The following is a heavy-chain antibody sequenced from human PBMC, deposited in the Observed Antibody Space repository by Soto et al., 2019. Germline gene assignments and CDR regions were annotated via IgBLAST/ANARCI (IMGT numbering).Heavy chain of an antibody. Sequence: QVQLQESGPGLVKPSQTLSLTCTVSGGSISSGGYYWSWIRQHPGKGLEWIGYIYYSGSTYYNPSLKSRVTISVDTAKNQFSLKLSSVTAADTAVYYCARGRDYGDSNWFGPWGQGTLVTVS. D-gene: IGHD4-17*01. CDR2: IYYSGST. CDR1: GGSISSGGYY. J-gene: IGHJ5*02. CDR3: ARGRDYGDSNWFGP. V-gene: IGHV4-31*03.